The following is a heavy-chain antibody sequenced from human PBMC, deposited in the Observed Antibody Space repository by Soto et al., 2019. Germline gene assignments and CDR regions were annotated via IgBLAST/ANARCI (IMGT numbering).Heavy chain of an antibody. V-gene: IGHV1-69*01. Sequence: QVQLVQSGAEVKKPGSSVTVSCKASGGTFRSYSISWVRQAPGQGLEWMGGIIPIFDITNYAQKFQSRVTITADESTSTAYMELSSLGSDATAVYYCARPDEGGYSSNHHYYYTLDVWGQRTTVTV. CDR1: GGTFRSYS. CDR3: ARPDEGGYSSNHHYYYTLDV. D-gene: IGHD3-22*01. CDR2: IIPIFDIT. J-gene: IGHJ6*02.